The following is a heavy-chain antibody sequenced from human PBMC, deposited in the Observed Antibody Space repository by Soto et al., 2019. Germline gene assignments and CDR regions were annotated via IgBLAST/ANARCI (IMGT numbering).Heavy chain of an antibody. Sequence: PGESLKISCKGSGYSFTSYWISWVRQMPGKGLEWMGRIDPSDSYTNYSPSFQGHVTISADKCISTAYLQWSSLKAPDTAMYYCARHGEGNGGDYVPYYYYGMDVWGQGTTVTVSS. CDR2: IDPSDSYT. CDR1: GYSFTSYW. V-gene: IGHV5-10-1*01. CDR3: ARHGEGNGGDYVPYYYYGMDV. D-gene: IGHD4-17*01. J-gene: IGHJ6*02.